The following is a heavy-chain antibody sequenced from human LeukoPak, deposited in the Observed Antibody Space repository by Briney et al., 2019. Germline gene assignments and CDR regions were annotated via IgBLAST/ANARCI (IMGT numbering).Heavy chain of an antibody. CDR1: GGTFSSYA. D-gene: IGHD2-2*01. Sequence: ASVKVSCKASGGTFSSYAISWVRQAPGQGLEWMGGIIPIFGTANYAQKFQGRVTITADKSTSTAYMELSSLRSEDTAVYYCASCSSTGYYYYYYMDVWGKGTTVTVSS. V-gene: IGHV1-69*06. J-gene: IGHJ6*03. CDR2: IIPIFGTA. CDR3: ASCSSTGYYYYYYMDV.